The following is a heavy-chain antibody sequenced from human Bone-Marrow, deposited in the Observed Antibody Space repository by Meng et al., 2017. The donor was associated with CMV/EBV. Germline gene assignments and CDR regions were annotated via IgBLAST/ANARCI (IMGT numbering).Heavy chain of an antibody. CDR3: ATNYDILTGYYRGYYSDY. CDR2: MNPNSGNT. CDR1: GYTFTSYD. Sequence: ASVKVSCKASGYTFTSYDINWVRQATGQGLEWMGWMNPNSGNTGYAQKFQGRVTMTRNTSISTAYMELSSLRSEDTAVYYCATNYDILTGYYRGYYSDYWGQGTLVTVSS. V-gene: IGHV1-8*01. J-gene: IGHJ4*02. D-gene: IGHD3-9*01.